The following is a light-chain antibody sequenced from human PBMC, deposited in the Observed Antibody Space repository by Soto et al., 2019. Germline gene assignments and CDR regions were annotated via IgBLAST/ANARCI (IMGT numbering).Light chain of an antibody. Sequence: QSVLTHPASVSGSPGQSITISCTGTSSDVGGYNYVSWYQQHPGKDPKLMIYDVSNRPSGVSNRFSGSKYGNTASLTISGLQAEDEADYYCSSLTSSSTSYVFATGTKLTVL. V-gene: IGLV2-14*01. CDR3: SSLTSSSTSYV. CDR2: DVS. J-gene: IGLJ1*01. CDR1: SSDVGGYNY.